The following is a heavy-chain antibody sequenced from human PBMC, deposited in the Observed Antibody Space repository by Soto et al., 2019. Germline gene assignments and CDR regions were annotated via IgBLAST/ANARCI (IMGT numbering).Heavy chain of an antibody. CDR2: IYYSGST. V-gene: IGHV4-31*03. J-gene: IGHJ4*02. CDR1: GGSISSGGYY. CDR3: ETDWGADGNYFDY. Sequence: TLSLTCTVSGGSISSGGYYWSWIRQHPGKGLEWIGYIYYSGSTYYNPSLKSRVTISVDTSKNQFSLKLSSVTAADTAVYSCETDWGADGNYFDYWGQGILVTVSS. D-gene: IGHD3-16*01.